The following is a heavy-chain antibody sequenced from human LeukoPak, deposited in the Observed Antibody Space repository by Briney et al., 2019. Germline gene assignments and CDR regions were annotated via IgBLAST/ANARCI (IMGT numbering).Heavy chain of an antibody. D-gene: IGHD3-22*01. Sequence: ASVKVSCKASGYTFTSYGISWVRQAPGQGLEWMGWISAYNGNTNYVQKLQGRVTMTTDTSTSTAYMELRSLRSDDTAVYYCARDYYDSSGYYPIDYWGQGTLVTVSS. V-gene: IGHV1-18*01. CDR1: GYTFTSYG. CDR3: ARDYYDSSGYYPIDY. CDR2: ISAYNGNT. J-gene: IGHJ4*02.